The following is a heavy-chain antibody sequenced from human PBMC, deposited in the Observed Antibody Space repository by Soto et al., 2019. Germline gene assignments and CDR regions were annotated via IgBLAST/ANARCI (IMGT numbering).Heavy chain of an antibody. CDR1: GGTIRSPDW. CDR3: ARGRGRYSSGWSWFDP. D-gene: IGHD6-19*01. V-gene: IGHV4-4*02. Sequence: PSETLSLTCGVSGGTIRSPDWWTWVRQPPGKGLEWIGEIFQSGSTNCTPSLESRVTISVDKSKNQFSLTLTSVTAADTAVYFCARGRGRYSSGWSWFDPWVHGILVTVSS. CDR2: IFQSGST. J-gene: IGHJ5*02.